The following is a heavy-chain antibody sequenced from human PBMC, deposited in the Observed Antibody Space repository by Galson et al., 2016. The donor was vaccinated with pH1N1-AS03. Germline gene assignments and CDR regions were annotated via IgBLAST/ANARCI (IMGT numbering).Heavy chain of an antibody. J-gene: IGHJ3*02. CDR2: ISSDGSGT. Sequence: SLRLSCAASGVTFSYYWMHWVRQAPGKGLVWVSGISSDGSGTMYADSVKGRFTISRDNAKNTLYLQMNSLRAEDTAIYYCSRDPRTAFDIWGQGTTVTVSS. CDR1: GVTFSYYW. CDR3: SRDPRTAFDI. V-gene: IGHV3-74*03.